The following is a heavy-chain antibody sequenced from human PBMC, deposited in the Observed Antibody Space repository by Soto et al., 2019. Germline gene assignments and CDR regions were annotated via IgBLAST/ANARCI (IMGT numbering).Heavy chain of an antibody. V-gene: IGHV1-3*01. J-gene: IGHJ3*02. D-gene: IGHD1-26*01. Sequence: ASVKVSCKASGYTFSSYALHWVRQAPGQRLECMGWILPGNGNTRYSQKFQDRVTFTRDTSASTAYMELSSLRSEDPAVYYCARSSRGFDIWGQGTMVTGSS. CDR2: ILPGNGNT. CDR3: ARSSRGFDI. CDR1: GYTFSSYA.